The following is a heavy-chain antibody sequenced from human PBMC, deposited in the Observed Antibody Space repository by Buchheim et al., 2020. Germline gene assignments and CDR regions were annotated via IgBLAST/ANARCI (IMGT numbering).Heavy chain of an antibody. V-gene: IGHV4-31*03. CDR1: GGSISIGGYY. D-gene: IGHD3-10*01. CDR2: IYYSGCT. CDR3: AGELWFGEEDYYFDY. J-gene: IGHJ4*02. Sequence: VQLQESGPGLVKPSQTLSLTCTVSGGSISIGGYYWSWIRQHPGKGLEWIGYIYYSGCTYYNRSLNSRVTISVETSKNQFFMKLSSVTAADTAVYYCAGELWFGEEDYYFDYWGQGTL.